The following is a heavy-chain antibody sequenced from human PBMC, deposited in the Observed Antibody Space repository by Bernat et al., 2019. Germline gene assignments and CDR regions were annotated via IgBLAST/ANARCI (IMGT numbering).Heavy chain of an antibody. D-gene: IGHD3-22*01. V-gene: IGHV4-39*01. CDR2: IYYSGST. Sequence: QLQLQESGPGLVKPSETLSLTCTVSVGSISSSSYYWGWIRQPPGKGLEWIGSIYYSGSTYYNPSLKSRVTISVATSKNKFALRLRYVTAADTAVYYCARHGFGITRIVVAGDAFDIWGQGTMVTVSS. CDR3: ARHGFGITRIVVAGDAFDI. CDR1: VGSISSSSYY. J-gene: IGHJ3*02.